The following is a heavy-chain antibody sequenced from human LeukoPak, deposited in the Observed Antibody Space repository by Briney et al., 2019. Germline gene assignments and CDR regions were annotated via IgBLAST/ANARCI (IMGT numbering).Heavy chain of an antibody. CDR1: GFTLSDYY. CDR3: ASSGRYSSSSYYMDV. CDR2: IKQDGSEK. Sequence: GGSLRLSCAASGFTLSDYYMSWIRQAPGKGLEWVANIKQDGSEKYYVDSVKGRFTISRDNAKNSLYLQMNSLRAEDTAVYYCASSGRYSSSSYYMDVWGKGTTVTVSS. J-gene: IGHJ6*03. V-gene: IGHV3-7*01. D-gene: IGHD6-13*01.